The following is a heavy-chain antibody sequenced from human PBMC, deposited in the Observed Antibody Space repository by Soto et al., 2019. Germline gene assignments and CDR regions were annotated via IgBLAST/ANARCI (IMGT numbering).Heavy chain of an antibody. CDR1: GDSVNSYY. CDR2: IYKSATT. J-gene: IGHJ5*01. D-gene: IGHD2-15*01. CDR3: ARGRYCLTGRCFPNWFDS. Sequence: TLSLTCTVTGDSVNSYYWSWIRQPPGQALEYIGYIYKSATTYYNPSFESRVAISLDTSKSQFSLNVTSVTAADTAVYFCARGRYCLTGRCFPNWFDSWGQGTLVTVSS. V-gene: IGHV4-30-4*01.